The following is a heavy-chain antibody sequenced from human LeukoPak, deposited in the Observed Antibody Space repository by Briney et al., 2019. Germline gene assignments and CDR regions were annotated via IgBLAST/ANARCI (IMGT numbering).Heavy chain of an antibody. Sequence: SETLSLTCTVSGGSITSSTYYWGWIRQPPGKGLEWIGSIYYTGSTYYNPSLKSRVTISIDTSKNQFSLNLTSVTAADTAVYFCARDKIVRAAHDAFDFWGQGTMVTVSS. J-gene: IGHJ3*01. CDR2: IYYTGST. D-gene: IGHD3-10*01. CDR3: ARDKIVRAAHDAFDF. CDR1: GGSITSSTYY. V-gene: IGHV4-39*07.